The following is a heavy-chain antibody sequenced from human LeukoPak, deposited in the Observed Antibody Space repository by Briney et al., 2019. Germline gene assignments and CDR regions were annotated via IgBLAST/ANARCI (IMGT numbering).Heavy chain of an antibody. V-gene: IGHV3-30-3*01. CDR1: GFTFSSYA. CDR3: ASAIAAAGIIDY. Sequence: GGSLRLSCAASGFTFSSYAMHWVRQAPGKGLEWVAVISYDGSNKYYADSVKGRFTISRDNSKNTLYLQMNSLRAEDTAVYYCASAIAAAGIIDYWGQGTLVTVSS. D-gene: IGHD6-13*01. CDR2: ISYDGSNK. J-gene: IGHJ4*02.